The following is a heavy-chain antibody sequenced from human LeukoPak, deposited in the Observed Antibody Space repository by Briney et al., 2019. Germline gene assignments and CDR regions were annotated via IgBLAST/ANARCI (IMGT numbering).Heavy chain of an antibody. J-gene: IGHJ4*02. V-gene: IGHV5-51*01. D-gene: IGHD6-13*01. Sequence: GGSLKISCKGSGYSFTSYWIGWVRQMPGKGLEWMGIIYPGDSDTRYSPSFQGQVTISADKSISTAYLQWSSLKASDTAMYYCARPAGAAAREYYFDYWGQGTLVTVSS. CDR2: IYPGDSDT. CDR3: ARPAGAAAREYYFDY. CDR1: GYSFTSYW.